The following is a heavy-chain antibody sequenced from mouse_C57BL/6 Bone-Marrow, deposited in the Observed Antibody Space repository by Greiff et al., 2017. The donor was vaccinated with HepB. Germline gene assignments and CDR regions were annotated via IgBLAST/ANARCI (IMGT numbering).Heavy chain of an antibody. CDR2: IYPRSGNT. J-gene: IGHJ2*01. CDR3: ARSSWDYFDY. Sequence: VQVVESGAELARPGASVKLSCKASGYTFTSYGISWVKQRTGQGLEWIGEIYPRSGNTYYNEKFKGKATLTADKSSSTAYMELRSLTSEDSAVYFCARSSWDYFDYWGQGTTLTVSS. V-gene: IGHV1-81*01. D-gene: IGHD4-1*01. CDR1: GYTFTSYG.